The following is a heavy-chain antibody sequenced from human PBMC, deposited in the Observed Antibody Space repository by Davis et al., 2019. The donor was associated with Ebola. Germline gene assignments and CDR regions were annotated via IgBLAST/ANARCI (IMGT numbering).Heavy chain of an antibody. CDR1: GYTFTSYG. CDR3: ARGDDFWSGWDV. J-gene: IGHJ6*02. V-gene: IGHV1-18*01. D-gene: IGHD3-3*01. CDR2: ISAYNGNT. Sequence: ASVKVSCKASGYTFTSYGISWVRQAPGQGLEWMGWISAYNGNTNYAQKFQGRVTITRDTSASTAYMELSSLRSEDTAVYYCARGDDFWSGWDVWGQGTTVTVSS.